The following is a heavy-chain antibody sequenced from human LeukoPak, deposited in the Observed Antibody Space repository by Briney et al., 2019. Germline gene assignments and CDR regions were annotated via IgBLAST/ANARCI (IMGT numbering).Heavy chain of an antibody. V-gene: IGHV3-7*01. J-gene: IGHJ6*03. D-gene: IGHD3-10*01. CDR3: ARLSASYYGSYFYYYMDV. CDR1: GFTFSSYW. CDR2: IKQDGSEK. Sequence: GGSLRLSCAASGFTFSSYWMSWVRQAPGNGLEWVANIKQDGSEKYYVDSVKGRFTISRDNAKKSVYLHMSSLRAEDTALYYCARLSASYYGSYFYYYMDVWGKGTTVTVSS.